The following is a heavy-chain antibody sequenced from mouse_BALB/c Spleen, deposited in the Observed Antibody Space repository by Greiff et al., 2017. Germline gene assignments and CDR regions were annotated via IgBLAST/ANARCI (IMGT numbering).Heavy chain of an antibody. J-gene: IGHJ3*01. Sequence: QVQLQQSGPELVKPGASVRISCKASGYTFTSYYIHWVKQRPGQGLEWIGWIYPGNVNTKYNEKFKGKATLTADKSSSTAYMQLSSLTSEDSAVYFCARGPNWDEAWFAYWGQGTLVTVSA. CDR2: IYPGNVNT. D-gene: IGHD4-1*02. CDR3: ARGPNWDEAWFAY. CDR1: GYTFTSYY. V-gene: IGHV1S56*01.